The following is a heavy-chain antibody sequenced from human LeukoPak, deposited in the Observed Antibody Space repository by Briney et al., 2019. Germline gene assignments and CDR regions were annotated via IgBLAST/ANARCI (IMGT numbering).Heavy chain of an antibody. CDR2: INHSGST. CDR3: AKVDVVLTAIGY. V-gene: IGHV4-34*01. D-gene: IGHD2-21*02. CDR1: GGSFSGYY. J-gene: IGHJ4*02. Sequence: SETLSLTCAVYGGSFSGYYWSWIRQPPGKGLEWIGEINHSGSTNYNPSLKSRVTISVDTSKNQFSLKLSSVTAADTAVYYCAKVDVVLTAIGYWGQGTLVTVSS.